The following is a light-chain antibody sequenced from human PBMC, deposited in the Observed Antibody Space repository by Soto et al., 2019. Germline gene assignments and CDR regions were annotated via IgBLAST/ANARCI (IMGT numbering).Light chain of an antibody. CDR1: SSDVGGYDY. CDR2: STN. Sequence: QSALTQPASVSGSPGQSITISCTGTSSDVGGYDYVSWYQHHPGKAPKLLIYSTNQRPSGVPDRFSGSKSGPSAALAISGLQSEDEADYYCAAWDDSLNAHVIFAGGTKLTVL. V-gene: IGLV2-14*01. J-gene: IGLJ2*01. CDR3: AAWDDSLNAHVI.